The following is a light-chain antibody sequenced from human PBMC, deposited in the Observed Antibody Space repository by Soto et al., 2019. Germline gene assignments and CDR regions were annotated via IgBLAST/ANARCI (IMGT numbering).Light chain of an antibody. CDR2: DAS. Sequence: EIVLTQSPATLSLSPGNRATLSCRASESVSRYLAWYQQKPGQAPRLLIYDASNRATGIPARFSGSGSGTDFTLPITSLEPEDFAVYYCPQRSNWPSTFGGGTKVEIK. CDR1: ESVSRY. V-gene: IGKV3-11*01. CDR3: PQRSNWPST. J-gene: IGKJ4*01.